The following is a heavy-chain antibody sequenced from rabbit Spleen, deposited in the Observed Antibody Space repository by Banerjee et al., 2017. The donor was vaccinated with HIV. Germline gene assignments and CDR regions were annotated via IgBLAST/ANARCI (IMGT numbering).Heavy chain of an antibody. Sequence: QLEESGGDLVQPEGSLKLSCKASGFDFSRYYMCWVRQAPGKGLEWIGYIDPVFGTTHYASWVNGRFTISNDNAQNTLYLQMNSLTAADTATYFCARDINYDGYDLWGPGTLVTVS. CDR1: GFDFSRYY. CDR2: IDPVFGTT. D-gene: IGHD6-1*01. CDR3: ARDINYDGYDL. V-gene: IGHV1S7*01. J-gene: IGHJ4*01.